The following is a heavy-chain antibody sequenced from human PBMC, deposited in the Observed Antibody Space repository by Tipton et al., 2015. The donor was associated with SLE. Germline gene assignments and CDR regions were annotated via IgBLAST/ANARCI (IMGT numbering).Heavy chain of an antibody. D-gene: IGHD2-2*02. V-gene: IGHV1-46*01. CDR3: ARVGCSSTSCYNILDY. CDR1: GYTFTSYY. Sequence: QLVQSGAEVKKPGASVKVSCKASGYTFTSYYMHWVRQAPGQGLEWMGIINPSGGSTSYAQKFQGRVTMTRDTSTSTVYMELSSLRSEDTAVYYCARVGCSSTSCYNILDYWGQGTLVTVSS. J-gene: IGHJ4*02. CDR2: INPSGGST.